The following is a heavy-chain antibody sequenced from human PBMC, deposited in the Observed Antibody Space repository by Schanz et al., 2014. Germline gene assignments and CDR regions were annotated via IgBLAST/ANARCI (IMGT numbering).Heavy chain of an antibody. D-gene: IGHD2-15*01. V-gene: IGHV3-33*08. CDR3: ARDAVALVPEYVMDV. Sequence: QVQLVESGGGVVQPGRSLRLSCAASGFTFSNFGLHWVRQAPGKGPEWVALVWSDGNTKYYVDSVKGRFTISRDNSMNTLHLQMDGLRVEDTAVYYCARDAVALVPEYVMDVWGKGTPVTVSS. CDR1: GFTFSNFG. J-gene: IGHJ6*03. CDR2: VWSDGNTK.